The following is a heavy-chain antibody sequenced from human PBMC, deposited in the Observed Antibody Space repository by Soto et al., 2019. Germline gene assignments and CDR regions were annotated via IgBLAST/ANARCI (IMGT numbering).Heavy chain of an antibody. J-gene: IGHJ4*02. Sequence: SETLSLTCTVSGGSLSSYYWSWIPQPPGKGLEWIGYIYYSGSTNYNPSLKSRVTISVDTSKNQFSLKLSSVTAADTAVYYCARDPYGDYYFDYWGQGTLVTVSS. D-gene: IGHD4-17*01. V-gene: IGHV4-59*01. CDR3: ARDPYGDYYFDY. CDR2: IYYSGST. CDR1: GGSLSSYY.